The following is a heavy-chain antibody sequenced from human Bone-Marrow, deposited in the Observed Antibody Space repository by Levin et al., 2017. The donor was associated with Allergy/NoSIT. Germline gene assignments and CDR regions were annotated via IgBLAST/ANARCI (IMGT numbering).Heavy chain of an antibody. V-gene: IGHV3-11*01. J-gene: IGHJ4*02. CDR1: GFTISDYY. CDR3: AGDFTWGVFDY. D-gene: IGHD3-16*01. CDR2: ISGTGTTT. Sequence: MTGGSLRLSCAASGFTISDYYMSWIRWAPGKGLEWVAYISGTGTTTSYADSVKGRFTISRDKAKNSLLLQMNSLRAEDSAIYYCAGDFTWGVFDYWGQGTLVTVSS.